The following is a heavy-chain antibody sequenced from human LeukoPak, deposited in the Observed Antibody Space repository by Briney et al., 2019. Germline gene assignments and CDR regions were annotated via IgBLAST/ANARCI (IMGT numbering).Heavy chain of an antibody. CDR3: ARDLRDSFDY. V-gene: IGHV3-30*01. Sequence: PGGSLRLSCAASGFTFSSYAMHWVRQAPGKGLEWVAVISYDGSNKYYADSVKGRFTISRDNSKNTLYLQMNSLRAKDTAVYYCARDLRDSFDYWGQGTLVTVSS. J-gene: IGHJ4*02. D-gene: IGHD5-24*01. CDR2: ISYDGSNK. CDR1: GFTFSSYA.